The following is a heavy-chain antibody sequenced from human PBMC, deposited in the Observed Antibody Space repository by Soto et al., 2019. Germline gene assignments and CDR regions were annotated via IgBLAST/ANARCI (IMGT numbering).Heavy chain of an antibody. Sequence: SETLFLTCAVDGLSFIGYYWRWILEPPGKGLEWIGEINHSGSTNYNPSLKSRVTISVDTSKNQFSLKLSSVTAADTAVYYCARGLRYFDWLLGYYYGMDVWGQGTTVT. CDR1: GLSFIGYY. D-gene: IGHD3-9*01. CDR2: INHSGST. V-gene: IGHV4-34*01. CDR3: ARGLRYFDWLLGYYYGMDV. J-gene: IGHJ6*02.